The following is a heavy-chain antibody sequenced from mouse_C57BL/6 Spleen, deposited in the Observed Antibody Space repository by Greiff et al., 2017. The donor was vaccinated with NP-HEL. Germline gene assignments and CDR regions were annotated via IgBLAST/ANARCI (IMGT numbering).Heavy chain of an antibody. Sequence: QVQLQQSGAELVRPGSSVKLSCKASGYTFTSYWMDWVKQRPGQGLEWIGNIYPSDSETHYNQKFKDKATLTVDKSSSTAYMQLSSLTSEDSAVYYCAREGNYYGSSYGYFDVWGTGTTVTVSS. J-gene: IGHJ1*03. CDR1: GYTFTSYW. CDR3: AREGNYYGSSYGYFDV. CDR2: IYPSDSET. V-gene: IGHV1-61*01. D-gene: IGHD1-1*01.